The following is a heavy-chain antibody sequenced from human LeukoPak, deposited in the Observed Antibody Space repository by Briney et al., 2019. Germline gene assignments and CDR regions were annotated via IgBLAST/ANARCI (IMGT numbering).Heavy chain of an antibody. V-gene: IGHV4-34*01. J-gene: IGHJ6*03. Sequence: PSETLSLTCTVSGGSINSYYWSWIRQPPGKGLEWIGEINHSGSTNYNPSLKSRVTISVDTSKNQFSLKLSSVTAADTAVYYCARGGRCSSTSCYRGGYYYYMDVWGKGTTVTVSS. CDR1: GGSINSYY. CDR2: INHSGST. CDR3: ARGGRCSSTSCYRGGYYYYMDV. D-gene: IGHD2-2*02.